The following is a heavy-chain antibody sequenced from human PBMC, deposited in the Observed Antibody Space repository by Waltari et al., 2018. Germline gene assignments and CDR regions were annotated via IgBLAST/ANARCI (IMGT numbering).Heavy chain of an antibody. CDR1: GFTFSNYG. Sequence: QVQLVESGGGVVKPGRSLRLSCAASGFTFSNYGIHWVRQAPGKGLEWVAVIWHDGSNKYYADSVRGRFTISRDNSKNTVYLQMNSLRVEDTALYYCAANFDFWGQGTLVTVSS. J-gene: IGHJ4*02. CDR3: AANFDF. CDR2: IWHDGSNK. V-gene: IGHV3-33*01.